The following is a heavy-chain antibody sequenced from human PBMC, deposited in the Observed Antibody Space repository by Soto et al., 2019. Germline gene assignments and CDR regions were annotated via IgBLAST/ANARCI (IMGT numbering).Heavy chain of an antibody. Sequence: PGGSLRLSCAASGFTFSSYAMHWVRQAPGKGLEWVAVISYDGSNKYYADSVKGRSTISRDNSKNTLYLQMNSLRAEDTAVYYCARGGGDGDYEGYYYGMDVWGQGTTVTVSS. D-gene: IGHD2-21*02. CDR3: ARGGGDGDYEGYYYGMDV. CDR2: ISYDGSNK. J-gene: IGHJ6*02. V-gene: IGHV3-30-3*01. CDR1: GFTFSSYA.